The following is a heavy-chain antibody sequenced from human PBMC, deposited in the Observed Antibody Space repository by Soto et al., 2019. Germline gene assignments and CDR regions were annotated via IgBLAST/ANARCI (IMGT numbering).Heavy chain of an antibody. V-gene: IGHV1-18*01. CDR3: ARDAPPADY. Sequence: QVQLVQSGAEVKKPGASVKVSCKASGYTFTSYAISWVRQAPGQGLEWMGWISAYNGNTNYAQKLQGRVTMATDTSTRTGYMGLRSLRSGDTGVYYCARDAPPADYWGQGTLVTVSS. CDR1: GYTFTSYA. CDR2: ISAYNGNT. J-gene: IGHJ4*02.